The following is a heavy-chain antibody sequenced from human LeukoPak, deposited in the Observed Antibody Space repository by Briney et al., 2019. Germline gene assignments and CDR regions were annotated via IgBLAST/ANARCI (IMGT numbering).Heavy chain of an antibody. V-gene: IGHV3-21*01. Sequence: PGGSLRLSCAASGFTFSSYSMTWVRQAPGKGLEWVSSISSSSSYIYYADSVKGRFTISRDNAKNSLYLQMNSLRADDTALYHCARSRGDFWGQGTLVTVSS. J-gene: IGHJ4*02. CDR1: GFTFSSYS. CDR3: ARSRGDF. CDR2: ISSSSSYI.